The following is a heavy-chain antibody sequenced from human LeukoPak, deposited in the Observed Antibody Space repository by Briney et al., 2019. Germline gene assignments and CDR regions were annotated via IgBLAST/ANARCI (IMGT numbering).Heavy chain of an antibody. Sequence: GGSLRLSCVASGFTFSSYAMSWVRQAPGKGLEWVSAISGSGGSTYYADSVKGRFTISRDNSKNTLYLQMNSLRAEDTAVYYCAKGGTVGTTYFDYWGQGTLVTVSS. V-gene: IGHV3-23*01. CDR1: GFTFSSYA. CDR3: AKGGTVGTTYFDY. J-gene: IGHJ4*02. CDR2: ISGSGGST. D-gene: IGHD1-26*01.